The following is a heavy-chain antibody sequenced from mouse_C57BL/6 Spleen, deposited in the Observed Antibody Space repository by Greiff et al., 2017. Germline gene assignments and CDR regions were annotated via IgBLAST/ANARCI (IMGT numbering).Heavy chain of an antibody. J-gene: IGHJ1*03. CDR1: GYTFTDYY. V-gene: IGHV1-19*01. CDR2: INPYNGGT. CDR3: ARRETGTDFDV. Sequence: EVQLQQSGPVLVKPGASVKMSCKASGYTFTDYYMNWVKQSHGQSLEWIGVINPYNGGTSYNQKFKGKATLTVDKSSSTAYMELNSLTSEDSAVXYSARRETGTDFDVWGTGTTVTVSS. D-gene: IGHD4-1*01.